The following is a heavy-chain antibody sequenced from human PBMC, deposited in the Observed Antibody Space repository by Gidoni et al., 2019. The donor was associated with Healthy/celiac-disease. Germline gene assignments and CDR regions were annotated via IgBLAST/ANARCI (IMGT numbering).Heavy chain of an antibody. CDR2: ISYDGSNK. CDR3: ARDKEDTGFDY. V-gene: IGHV3-30-3*01. CDR1: GFTFSSYA. D-gene: IGHD5-18*01. J-gene: IGHJ4*02. Sequence: QVQLVESGGGVVQPGRSLSLSCAASGFTFSSYAMHWVRQAPGKGLEWVAVISYDGSNKYYADSVKGRFTISRDNSKNTLYLQMNSLRAEDTAVYYCARDKEDTGFDYWGQGTLVTVSS.